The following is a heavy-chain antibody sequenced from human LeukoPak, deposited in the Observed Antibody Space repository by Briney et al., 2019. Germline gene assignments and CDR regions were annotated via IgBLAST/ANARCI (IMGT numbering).Heavy chain of an antibody. D-gene: IGHD1-26*01. CDR3: ARAIDRESYYHYYYMDV. Sequence: SETLSLTCTVSGGSISSGGYYWSWIRQPPGKGLEWIWYIYHSGSTYYNPSLKSRVTISVDRSKNQFSLKLSSVTAADTAVYYCARAIDRESYYHYYYMDVWGKGTTVTVSS. CDR1: GGSISSGGYY. V-gene: IGHV4-30-2*01. CDR2: IYHSGST. J-gene: IGHJ6*03.